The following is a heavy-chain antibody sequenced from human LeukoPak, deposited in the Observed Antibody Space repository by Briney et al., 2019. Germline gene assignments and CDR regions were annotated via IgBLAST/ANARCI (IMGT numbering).Heavy chain of an antibody. CDR3: AKANYSGVYFPPRGDY. D-gene: IGHD1-26*01. CDR1: GFTFSSYG. V-gene: IGHV3-30*18. CDR2: ISYDGSNK. J-gene: IGHJ4*02. Sequence: PGGSLRLSCAASGFTFSSYGMHWVRQAPGKELEWVAVISYDGSNKYYADSVKGRFTISRDNSKNTLYLQMNSLRAEDTAVYYCAKANYSGVYFPPRGDYWGQGTLVTVSS.